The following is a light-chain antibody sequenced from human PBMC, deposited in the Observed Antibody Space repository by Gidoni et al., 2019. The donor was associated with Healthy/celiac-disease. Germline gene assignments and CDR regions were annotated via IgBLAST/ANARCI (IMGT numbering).Light chain of an antibody. CDR2: SNN. CDR1: SSNIGSNT. V-gene: IGLV1-44*01. J-gene: IGLJ2*01. CDR3: AAWDDSLNGPV. Sequence: QSVLTQPPSASGTPGQGVTISCSGSSSNIGSNTVNWYQQLPGTAPKLLISSNNQRPSGVPDRFSGSKSGTSASLAISGLQSEDEADYYCAAWDDSLNGPVFGGGTKLTVL.